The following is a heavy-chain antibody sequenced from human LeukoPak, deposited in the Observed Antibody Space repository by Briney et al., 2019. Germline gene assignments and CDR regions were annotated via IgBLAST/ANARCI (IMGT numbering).Heavy chain of an antibody. Sequence: SGTLSLTCAVSGGSISSSNWWSWVRQPPGKGLDWIGEIYHSGCTNYNPSLKSRVTISVDKSKNQFSLKLSSVTAADTAVYYCARAQIDNYDYVWGSYRPNHFDYWGQGTLVTVSS. V-gene: IGHV4-4*02. CDR2: IYHSGCT. CDR3: ARAQIDNYDYVWGSYRPNHFDY. D-gene: IGHD3-16*02. CDR1: GGSISSSNW. J-gene: IGHJ4*02.